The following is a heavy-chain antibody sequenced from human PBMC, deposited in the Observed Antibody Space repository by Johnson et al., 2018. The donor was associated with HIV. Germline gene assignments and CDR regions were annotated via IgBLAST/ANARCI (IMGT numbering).Heavy chain of an antibody. D-gene: IGHD5-24*01. CDR1: GFTFSSYA. CDR3: ARYGYRPEAAFDI. CDR2: ISYDGSNK. J-gene: IGHJ3*02. Sequence: VQLVESGGGVVQPGRSLRLSCAASGFTFSSYAMHWVRQAPGKGLEWVAVISYDGSNKYYADSVKGRFTVSRDNSQNTLYLQMDSLRSEDTAVYFCARYGYRPEAAFDIWGQGTMVTVSS. V-gene: IGHV3-30*04.